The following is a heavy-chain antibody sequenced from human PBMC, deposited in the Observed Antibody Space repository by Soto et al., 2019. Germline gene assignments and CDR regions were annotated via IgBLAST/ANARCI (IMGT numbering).Heavy chain of an antibody. Sequence: PGGSLRLSCAASGFTFSNYAMNWVRQAPGKGLEWVSTISGSGGSPYYADSVKGRFTISRDNSKNTLYLQMNSLRAGDSAIYYCAKEGTSRLYYFDYWGQGTLVTVSS. CDR1: GFTFSNYA. V-gene: IGHV3-23*01. CDR2: ISGSGGSP. D-gene: IGHD2-2*01. J-gene: IGHJ4*02. CDR3: AKEGTSRLYYFDY.